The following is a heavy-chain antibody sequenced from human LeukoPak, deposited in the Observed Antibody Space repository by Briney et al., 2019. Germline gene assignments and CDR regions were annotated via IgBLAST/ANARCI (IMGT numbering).Heavy chain of an antibody. CDR1: GGSISSYY. V-gene: IGHV4-59*01. CDR3: ARMMGATFGAFDI. Sequence: SETLSLTCTVSGGSISSYYWSWIRQPPGKGLEWIGYIYYSGSTNYNPSLKSRVTISVDTSKNQFSLKLSSVTAADTAVYYCARMMGATFGAFDIWGQGTMVTVSS. CDR2: IYYSGST. D-gene: IGHD1-26*01. J-gene: IGHJ3*02.